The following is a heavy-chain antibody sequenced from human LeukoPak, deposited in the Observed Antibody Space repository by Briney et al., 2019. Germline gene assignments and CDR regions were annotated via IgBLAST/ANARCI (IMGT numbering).Heavy chain of an antibody. CDR1: GFTFTSSA. V-gene: IGHV1-58*02. D-gene: IGHD2-15*01. Sequence: GTSVKVSCKASGFTFTSSAMQWVRQARGQRLEWVGWIVVGSGNTNYAQKFQERVTITRDMSTSTAYMELSNLRSEDTAVYYCAAAQNFPVYCSGGSCSYYFDYWGQGTLVTVSS. J-gene: IGHJ4*02. CDR2: IVVGSGNT. CDR3: AAAQNFPVYCSGGSCSYYFDY.